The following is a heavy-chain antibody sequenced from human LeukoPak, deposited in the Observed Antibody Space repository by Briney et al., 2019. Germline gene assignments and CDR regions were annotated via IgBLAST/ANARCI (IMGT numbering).Heavy chain of an antibody. CDR2: IYSGGST. V-gene: IGHV3-66*01. Sequence: GGSLRLSCAASGFTVSSNYMSWVRQAPGKGLEWVSVIYSGGSTYYADSVKGRFTISRDNSKNTLYLQMNSLRAEDTAVYYCARDASLPGPAAGTAGYFDYWGQGTLVTVSS. CDR1: GFTVSSNY. CDR3: ARDASLPGPAAGTAGYFDY. J-gene: IGHJ4*02. D-gene: IGHD6-13*01.